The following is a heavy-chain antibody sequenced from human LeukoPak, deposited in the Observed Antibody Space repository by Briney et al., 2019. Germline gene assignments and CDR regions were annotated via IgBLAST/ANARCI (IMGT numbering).Heavy chain of an antibody. Sequence: GGSLRLSCAASGFTVSSNYMSWVRQAPGKGLEWVSVIYSGGSTYYADSVKGRFTISRDNSKNTLYLQMNSLRAEDTAVYYCARATRVVVFDYWGQETLVTVSS. CDR3: ARATRVVVFDY. V-gene: IGHV3-53*01. CDR1: GFTVSSNY. D-gene: IGHD3-22*01. CDR2: IYSGGST. J-gene: IGHJ4*02.